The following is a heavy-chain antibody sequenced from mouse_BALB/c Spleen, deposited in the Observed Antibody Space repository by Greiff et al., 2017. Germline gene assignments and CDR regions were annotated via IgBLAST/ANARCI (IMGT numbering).Heavy chain of an antibody. D-gene: IGHD1-1*01. CDR1: GFTFTDYY. Sequence: EVKLVESGGGLVQPGGSLRLSCATSGFTFTDYYMSWVRQPPGKALEWLGFIRNKANGYTTEYSASVKGRFTISRDNSQSILYLQMNTLRAEDSATYYCARDKYGSRYPYYWGQGTTLTVSS. CDR2: IRNKANGYTT. CDR3: ARDKYGSRYPYY. J-gene: IGHJ2*01. V-gene: IGHV7-3*02.